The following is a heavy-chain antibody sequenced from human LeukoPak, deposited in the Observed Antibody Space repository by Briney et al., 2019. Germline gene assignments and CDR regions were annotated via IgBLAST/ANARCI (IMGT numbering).Heavy chain of an antibody. V-gene: IGHV3-13*01. CDR1: GFTFSSYD. J-gene: IGHJ6*02. CDR3: ARGPSHPYYYYGMDV. Sequence: GGSLRLSCAASGFTFSSYDMHWVRQATGKGLEWVSAIGTAGDTYYPGSVKGRFTISRENAKNSLYLQMNSLRAGDTAVYYCARGPSHPYYYYGMDVWGQGTTVTVSS. D-gene: IGHD2-2*01. CDR2: IGTAGDT.